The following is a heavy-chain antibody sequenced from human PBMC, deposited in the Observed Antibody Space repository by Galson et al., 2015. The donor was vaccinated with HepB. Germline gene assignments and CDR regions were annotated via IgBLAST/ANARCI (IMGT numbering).Heavy chain of an antibody. CDR3: AAAAGGSGSHYRDAFDI. CDR2: IVVGSGNT. D-gene: IGHD3-10*01. V-gene: IGHV1-58*01. Sequence: SVKVSCKASGFTFTSSAVQWVRQARGQRLEWIGWIVVGSGNTNYAQKFQERVTITRDMSTSTAYMELSSLRSEDTAVYYCAAAAGGSGSHYRDAFDIWGQGTMVTVSS. CDR1: GFTFTSSA. J-gene: IGHJ3*02.